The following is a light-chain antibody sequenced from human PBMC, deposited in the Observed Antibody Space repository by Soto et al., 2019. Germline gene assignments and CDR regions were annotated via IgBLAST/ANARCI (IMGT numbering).Light chain of an antibody. V-gene: IGLV2-23*01. CDR1: SSDVGYYNL. J-gene: IGLJ2*01. CDR2: EGY. Sequence: QSALTQPASVSGSPGQSITISCTGTSSDVGYYNLVSWYQQHPGRAPKLIIYEGYKRPSGVSNRFSGSKSGNTPSLTISGLQAEDEADYYCCSSAVSGTLGIFGGGTKVTVL. CDR3: CSSAVSGTLGI.